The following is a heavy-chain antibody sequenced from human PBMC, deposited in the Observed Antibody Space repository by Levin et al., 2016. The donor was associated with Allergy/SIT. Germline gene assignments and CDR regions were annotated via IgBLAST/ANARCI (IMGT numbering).Heavy chain of an antibody. CDR2: ISSNSNYT. J-gene: IGHJ4*02. Sequence: RQAPGKGLEWVSYISSNSNYTNYAESVKGRFIVSRDNAKNSLYLHMNSLGAEDTAVYYCATEADYVESWGQGTLVTVSS. CDR3: ATEADYVES. D-gene: IGHD6-19*01. V-gene: IGHV3-11*06.